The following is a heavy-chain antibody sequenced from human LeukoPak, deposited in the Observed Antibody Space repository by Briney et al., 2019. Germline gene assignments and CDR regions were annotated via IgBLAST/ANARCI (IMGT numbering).Heavy chain of an antibody. D-gene: IGHD1-14*01. CDR2: IDGSGGTT. CDR1: GFTFSSYA. CDR3: AKVGQAETTRTNFDY. Sequence: GGSLRLSCAASGFTFSSYARCWIRQAPGKGLEWVSGIDGSGGTTYYADSVKGRFTISRDNSRNTLFLQMNSLRAEDTGVYYCAKVGQAETTRTNFDYWGQGTLVTVSS. J-gene: IGHJ4*02. V-gene: IGHV3-23*01.